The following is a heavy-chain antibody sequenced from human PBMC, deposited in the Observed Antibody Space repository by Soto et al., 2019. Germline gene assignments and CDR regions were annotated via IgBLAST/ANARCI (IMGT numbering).Heavy chain of an antibody. J-gene: IGHJ5*02. V-gene: IGHV4-34*01. D-gene: IGHD2-2*01. Sequence: SYSPSLTCALCVGSFRGYDWSWIRKPPGKGLEWIGEINHSGSTNYNPSLKSRVTISVDTSKNQFSLKLSSVTAADTAVYYCARVAVVAPHNWFDPWGQGTLVTVSS. CDR1: VGSFRGYD. CDR3: ARVAVVAPHNWFDP. CDR2: INHSGST.